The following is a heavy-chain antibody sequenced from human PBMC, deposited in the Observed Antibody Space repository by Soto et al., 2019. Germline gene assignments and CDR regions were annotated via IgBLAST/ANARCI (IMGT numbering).Heavy chain of an antibody. D-gene: IGHD2-8*01. Sequence: SETLSLTCAVSGYSINNGYYWGWIRQPPGKRLEWIGSFYRSGNTYYNPSLKSRVTISVDTSKNQFSLKLISVTAADTAVYYCARGENGAFDFWGQGTMVTVSS. V-gene: IGHV4-38-2*01. J-gene: IGHJ3*01. CDR3: ARGENGAFDF. CDR1: GYSINNGYY. CDR2: FYRSGNT.